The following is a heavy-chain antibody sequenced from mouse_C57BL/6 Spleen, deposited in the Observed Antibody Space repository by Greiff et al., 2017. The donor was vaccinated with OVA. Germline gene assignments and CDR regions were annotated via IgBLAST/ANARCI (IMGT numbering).Heavy chain of an antibody. V-gene: IGHV1-82*01. CDR3: ARLYYGSSYEFAY. CDR2: IYPGDGDT. CDR1: GYAFSSSW. D-gene: IGHD1-1*01. J-gene: IGHJ3*01. Sequence: VKLVESGPELVKPGASVKISCKASGYAFSSSWMNWVKQRPGKGLEWIGRIYPGDGDTKYNGKFKGKATLTADKSSSTAYMQLSSLTSEDSAVYFCARLYYGSSYEFAYWGQGTLVTVSA.